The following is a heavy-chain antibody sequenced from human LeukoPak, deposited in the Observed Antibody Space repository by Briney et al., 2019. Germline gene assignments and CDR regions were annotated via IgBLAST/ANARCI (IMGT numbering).Heavy chain of an antibody. D-gene: IGHD3-9*01. CDR2: ISYDGSNK. V-gene: IGHV3-30*18. CDR3: AKSTEGLRYFDWLFPALDY. Sequence: GGSLRLSCAASGFTFSSYGMHRVRQAPGKGLEWVAVISYDGSNKYYADSVKGRFTISRDNSKNTLYLQMNSLRAEDTAVYYCAKSTEGLRYFDWLFPALDYWGQGTLVTVSS. CDR1: GFTFSSYG. J-gene: IGHJ4*02.